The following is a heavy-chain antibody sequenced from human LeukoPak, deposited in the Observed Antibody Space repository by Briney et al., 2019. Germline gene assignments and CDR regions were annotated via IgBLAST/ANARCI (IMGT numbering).Heavy chain of an antibody. CDR2: IRSKAYGGTT. CDR1: GFTFGDYA. D-gene: IGHD3-22*01. Sequence: GGSLRLSCTASGFTFGDYAMSWVRQAPGKGLEWVGFIRSKAYGGTTEYAASVKGRFTISRDDSKSIAYLQMNSLKTEDTAVYYCTRWGYYYDSRGYPYWGQGTLVTVSS. CDR3: TRWGYYYDSRGYPY. V-gene: IGHV3-49*04. J-gene: IGHJ4*02.